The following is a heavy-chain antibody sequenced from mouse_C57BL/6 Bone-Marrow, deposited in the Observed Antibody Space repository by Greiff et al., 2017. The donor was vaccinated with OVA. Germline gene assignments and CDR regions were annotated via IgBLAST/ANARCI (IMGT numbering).Heavy chain of an antibody. V-gene: IGHV5-6*01. J-gene: IGHJ1*03. CDR2: ISSGGSYT. Sequence: EVKLVESGGDLVKPGGSLKLSCAASGFTFSSYGMSWVRQTPDKRLEWVATISSGGSYTYYPDSVKGRFTISRDNAKNTLYLQMSSLKSEDTAMYYCARPYYSNYVIYWYFDVWGTGTTVTVSS. CDR1: GFTFSSYG. CDR3: ARPYYSNYVIYWYFDV. D-gene: IGHD2-5*01.